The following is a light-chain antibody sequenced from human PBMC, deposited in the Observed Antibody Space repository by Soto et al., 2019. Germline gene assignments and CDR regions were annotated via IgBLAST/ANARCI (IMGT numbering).Light chain of an antibody. CDR3: SLYTISRV. Sequence: QSVLTQPASVSGSPGQSITISCTGTTSDLGDYKYISWYQQHPGKVPKLIIYEVNNRPSGVSNRFSGSKSGNTASLTISGLQAEDEADYYCSLYTISRVFGGGTKLTVL. CDR2: EVN. J-gene: IGLJ3*02. V-gene: IGLV2-14*01. CDR1: TSDLGDYKY.